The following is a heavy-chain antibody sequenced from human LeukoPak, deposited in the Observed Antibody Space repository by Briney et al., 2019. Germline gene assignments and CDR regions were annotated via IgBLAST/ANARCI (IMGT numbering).Heavy chain of an antibody. CDR3: ARGRGQLVRWFDP. D-gene: IGHD6-6*01. Sequence: PSETLSLTCAVYGGSFSGYYWSWIRQPPRKGLERVGELSHSGITNYNPSLKSRVTISVDTSKNQFSLKLSSVTAADTAVYYCARGRGQLVRWFDPWGQGTLVTVSS. CDR1: GGSFSGYY. V-gene: IGHV4-34*01. J-gene: IGHJ5*02. CDR2: LSHSGIT.